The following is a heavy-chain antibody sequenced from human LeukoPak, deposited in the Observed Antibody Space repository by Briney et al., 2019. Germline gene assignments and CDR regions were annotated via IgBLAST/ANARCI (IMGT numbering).Heavy chain of an antibody. V-gene: IGHV1-2*02. CDR3: ARGDSGYDHFYHMDV. CDR2: INPNSGGT. J-gene: IGHJ6*03. Sequence: GASVKVSCKASGYTFTGNYMHWVRQAPGQGLEWMGWINPNSGGTNYAQKFQGRVTMTRDTSISTAYMELSRLIFDDTAVYYCARGDSGYDHFYHMDVWGKDHGHHLL. D-gene: IGHD5-12*01. CDR1: GYTFTGNY.